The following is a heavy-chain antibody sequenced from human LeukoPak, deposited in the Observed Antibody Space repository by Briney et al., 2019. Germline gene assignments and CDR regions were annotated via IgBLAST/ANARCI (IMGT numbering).Heavy chain of an antibody. CDR2: TYYSGST. V-gene: IGHV4-31*03. D-gene: IGHD4-23*01. CDR3: GRVPQDGGRVDY. Sequence: TSETLSLTCTVSGGSVSSGVYYWSWIRQHPGKGLEWIGYTYYSGSTYYNPSLKSRVTISVDTSKNQFSLKPSSVTAADTAVYYCGRVPQDGGRVDYWGQGTLVTVSS. CDR1: GGSVSSGVYY. J-gene: IGHJ4*02.